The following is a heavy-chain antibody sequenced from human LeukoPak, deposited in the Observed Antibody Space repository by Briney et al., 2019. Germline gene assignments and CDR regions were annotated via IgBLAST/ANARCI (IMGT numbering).Heavy chain of an antibody. J-gene: IGHJ6*03. D-gene: IGHD6-6*01. CDR3: ARSLAGRTYYYYMDA. Sequence: ASVKVSCKASGYSFTTFHINWVQQATGQGLEWMGWMSPTSGNTGYAEKLQGRVSMTRNTSIDTAYMELSSLKSEDTAVYYCARSLAGRTYYYYMDAWGSGTTVTVSS. V-gene: IGHV1-8*01. CDR2: MSPTSGNT. CDR1: GYSFTTFH.